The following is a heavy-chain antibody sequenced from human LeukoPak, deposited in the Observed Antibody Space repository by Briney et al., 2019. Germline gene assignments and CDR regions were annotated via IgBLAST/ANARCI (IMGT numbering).Heavy chain of an antibody. V-gene: IGHV4-39*07. CDR2: IYYSGST. Sequence: SETLSLTCTVSGGSISSSSYYWGWIRQPPGKGLEWIGSIYYSGSTYYNPSLKSRVTISVDTSKNQFSLKLSSVTAANTAVYYCARDRGYYYFDYWGQGTLVTVSS. CDR1: GGSISSSSYY. CDR3: ARDRGYYYFDY. J-gene: IGHJ4*02. D-gene: IGHD1-26*01.